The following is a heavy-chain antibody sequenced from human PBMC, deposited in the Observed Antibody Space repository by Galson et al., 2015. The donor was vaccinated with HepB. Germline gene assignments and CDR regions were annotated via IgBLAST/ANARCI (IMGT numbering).Heavy chain of an antibody. CDR1: GYTFTNHG. CDR3: AKHYCSGSACYPLFYYYGLDA. D-gene: IGHD2-15*01. CDR2: VSAYNRNT. V-gene: IGHV1-18*01. J-gene: IGHJ6*02. Sequence: SVKVSCKASGYTFTNHGISWVRQAPGQGLEWMGWVSAYNRNTNYGQKFQGRVTMTTDTSTSTAYMELRSLRSDDTAIYYCAKHYCSGSACYPLFYYYGLDAWGQGTTVTVSS.